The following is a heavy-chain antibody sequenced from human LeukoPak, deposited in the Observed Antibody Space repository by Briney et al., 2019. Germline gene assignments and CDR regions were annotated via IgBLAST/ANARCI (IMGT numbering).Heavy chain of an antibody. J-gene: IGHJ5*02. Sequence: DSVKGRFTISRDNAKNSLFLQMNSLRAEDTAVYSCARAIDMRFICSGGRCYSSWFDPWGQGTLVTVSS. V-gene: IGHV3-21*01. CDR3: ARAIDMRFICSGGRCYSSWFDP. D-gene: IGHD2-15*01.